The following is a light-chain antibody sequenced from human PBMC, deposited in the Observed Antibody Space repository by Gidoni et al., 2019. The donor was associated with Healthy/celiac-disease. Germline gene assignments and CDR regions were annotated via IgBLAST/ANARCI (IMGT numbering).Light chain of an antibody. CDR2: GAS. Sequence: ELVMTQSPATLSVSPGERATLSCRASQSVSSNLAWYQQKPGQAPRLLIYGASTRATGIPARFSGSGSGTEFTLTISSLQSEDFAVYYCQQYNNWPFPFGGGTKVEIK. CDR3: QQYNNWPFP. V-gene: IGKV3-15*01. J-gene: IGKJ4*01. CDR1: QSVSSN.